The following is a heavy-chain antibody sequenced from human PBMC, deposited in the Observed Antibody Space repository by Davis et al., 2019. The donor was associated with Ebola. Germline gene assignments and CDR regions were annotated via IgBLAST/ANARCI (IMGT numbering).Heavy chain of an antibody. CDR3: ARAIWGSGADY. CDR2: IWYDGSNK. Sequence: PGGSLRLSCAAPALTFSSYGMHWVRQAPGKGLEWGAVIWYDGSNKQYADSVKGRFTISRDNSKNTQYLQMNSLRAEDTAVYYCARAIWGSGADYWGQGTLVTVSS. D-gene: IGHD3-16*01. CDR1: ALTFSSYG. J-gene: IGHJ4*02. V-gene: IGHV3-33*01.